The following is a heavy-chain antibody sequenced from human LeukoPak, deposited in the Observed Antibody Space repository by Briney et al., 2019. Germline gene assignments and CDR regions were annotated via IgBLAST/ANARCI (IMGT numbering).Heavy chain of an antibody. J-gene: IGHJ4*02. V-gene: IGHV3-48*01. CDR1: GFTFSDYS. CDR3: AREIPGRIAADC. Sequence: GGSLRLSCAASGFTFSDYSMNWVRQAPGKGLEWISYIGGRGDGISYADSVKGRFIVSRDNAKNPLFLQMNRLRGEDTAIYFCAREIPGRIAADCWGQGTLVTVSS. CDR2: IGGRGDGI. D-gene: IGHD2-15*01.